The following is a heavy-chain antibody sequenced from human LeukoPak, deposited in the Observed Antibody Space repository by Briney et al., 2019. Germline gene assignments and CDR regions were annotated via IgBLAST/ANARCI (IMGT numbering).Heavy chain of an antibody. Sequence: PAGGSLLLSCAASGFPFSSHAMSWVRPAPGRGLEWVSAISGSGDATFYVDSMKGRFTISRDNSKYTLYLQMNSLRAEDTAVYYCAKGDSSRWDYWGQGTLVTVSS. D-gene: IGHD6-13*01. J-gene: IGHJ4*02. V-gene: IGHV3-23*01. CDR3: AKGDSSRWDY. CDR1: GFPFSSHA. CDR2: ISGSGDAT.